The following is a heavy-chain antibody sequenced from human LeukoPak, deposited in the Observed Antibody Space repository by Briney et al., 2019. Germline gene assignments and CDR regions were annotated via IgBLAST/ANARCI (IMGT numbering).Heavy chain of an antibody. D-gene: IGHD6-13*01. Sequence: ASVKVSCKASGYTFTSYDINWVRQATGQGLEWMGWRNPNSGSTGYAQKFQGRVTMTRNTSISTAYMELSSLRSEDTAVYYCARGDGSSSWDPFDYWGQGTLVTVSS. CDR1: GYTFTSYD. CDR3: ARGDGSSSWDPFDY. CDR2: RNPNSGST. J-gene: IGHJ4*02. V-gene: IGHV1-8*01.